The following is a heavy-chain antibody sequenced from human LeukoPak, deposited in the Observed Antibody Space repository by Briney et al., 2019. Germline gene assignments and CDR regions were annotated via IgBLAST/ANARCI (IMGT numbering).Heavy chain of an antibody. CDR1: GFTFSSYG. Sequence: PGGSLRLSCAASGFTFSSYGMHWVRQAPGKGREWVAVIWYDGSNKYYADSVKGRSTISRDNSKNTLYLQMNSLRAEDTAAYYCARSFRSTWYYFDYWGQGTLVTVPS. CDR2: IWYDGSNK. CDR3: ARSFRSTWYYFDY. J-gene: IGHJ4*02. V-gene: IGHV3-33*01. D-gene: IGHD6-13*01.